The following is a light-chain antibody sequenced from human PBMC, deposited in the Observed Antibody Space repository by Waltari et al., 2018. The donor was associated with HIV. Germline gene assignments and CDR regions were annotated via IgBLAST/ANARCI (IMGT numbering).Light chain of an antibody. CDR1: TLGDKY. CDR3: QAWDSSTGGV. CDR2: QDN. V-gene: IGLV3-1*01. J-gene: IGLJ3*02. Sequence: SSEMTQPPSVSVSPGQTASITCSGDTLGDKYAAWYQQKPGQSPVLVLYQDNKRPSGSPERFSGSTSGNTATLTISGTQAMDEADYYCQAWDSSTGGVFGGGTKLTVL.